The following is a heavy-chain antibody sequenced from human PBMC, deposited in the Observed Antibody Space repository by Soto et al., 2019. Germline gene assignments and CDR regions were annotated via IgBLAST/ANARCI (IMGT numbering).Heavy chain of an antibody. D-gene: IGHD6-19*01. J-gene: IGHJ4*02. CDR3: ACGYSSGWYVY. Sequence: GGSLRLSCAASRFIVRSNYMSWVRQAPGKGLEWVSVIYSGGSTYYADSVKGRFTIPRDNSKNTLYLQMNSLRAEDTAVYYCACGYSSGWYVYWGQGTLVTVSS. CDR2: IYSGGST. V-gene: IGHV3-66*01. CDR1: RFIVRSNY.